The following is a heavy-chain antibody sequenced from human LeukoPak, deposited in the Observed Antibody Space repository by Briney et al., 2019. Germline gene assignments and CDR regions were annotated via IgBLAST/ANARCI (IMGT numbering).Heavy chain of an antibody. Sequence: GGPLRLSCAASGFSFSSYSLNWVRQAPGKGLEWVSFISSSSSYIFYADSVKGRFTISRDNDKNSLFLQMDSLRVEDTAVYFCARDLTVGASHKSDYWGQGTLVTVSS. D-gene: IGHD4-11*01. J-gene: IGHJ4*02. CDR1: GFSFSSYS. CDR2: ISSSSSYI. CDR3: ARDLTVGASHKSDY. V-gene: IGHV3-21*01.